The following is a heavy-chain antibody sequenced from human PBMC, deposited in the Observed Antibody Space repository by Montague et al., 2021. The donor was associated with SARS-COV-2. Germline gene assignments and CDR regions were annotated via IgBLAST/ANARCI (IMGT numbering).Heavy chain of an antibody. J-gene: IGHJ3*02. CDR1: GFTFNNYG. V-gene: IGHV3-30*18. CDR2: ISYEGSKK. D-gene: IGHD3-9*01. CDR3: AKPNEIFWLGQFSCDAFEI. Sequence: SLRLSCAGSGFTFNNYGIHWVRHIEGKGLEWVAAISYEGSKKKYADSVKGRFTISRDSFKSTVYLQMNSLKPEDTAVYYCAKPNEIFWLGQFSCDAFEIWGQGTMVTVSS.